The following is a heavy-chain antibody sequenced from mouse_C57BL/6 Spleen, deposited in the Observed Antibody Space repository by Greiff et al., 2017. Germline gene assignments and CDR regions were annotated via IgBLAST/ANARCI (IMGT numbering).Heavy chain of an antibody. J-gene: IGHJ2*01. V-gene: IGHV1-55*01. D-gene: IGHD2-1*01. Sequence: VQLQQSGAELVKPGASVKMSCKASGYTFTSYWITWVKQRPGQGLEWIGDIYPGSGSTNYNEKFKSKATLTVDTSSSTAYMQLSSLTSEDSAVYYCARETDGNYYYFDYWGQGTTLTVSS. CDR2: IYPGSGST. CDR3: ARETDGNYYYFDY. CDR1: GYTFTSYW.